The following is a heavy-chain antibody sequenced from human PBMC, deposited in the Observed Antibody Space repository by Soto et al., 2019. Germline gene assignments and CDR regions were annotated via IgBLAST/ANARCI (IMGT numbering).Heavy chain of an antibody. CDR1: GGTFNTYA. Sequence: QVQLVQSGAEMKKPGSSVKVSCQSSGGTFNTYAMNWVRQAPGQGPEWMGDISPMFGAANYAPKFQGRVTITADESTGTSYMQLSSLTSEDTALYFCAREAQVLTPAFVYWGQGTLVTVSS. CDR2: ISPMFGAA. CDR3: AREAQVLTPAFVY. V-gene: IGHV1-69*19. J-gene: IGHJ4*02. D-gene: IGHD3-10*01.